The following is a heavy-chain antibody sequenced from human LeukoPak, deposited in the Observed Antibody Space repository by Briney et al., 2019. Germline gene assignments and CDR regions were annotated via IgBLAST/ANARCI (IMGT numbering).Heavy chain of an antibody. CDR3: ARDLPTRDYYDSSGYYRY. V-gene: IGHV1-18*01. D-gene: IGHD3-22*01. Sequence: GASVKVSCKASGYTFTSYGISWVRQAPGQGLEWMGWFSAYNGNTNYAQKLQGRVTMTTDTSTSTAYMELRSLRSDDPAVYYCARDLPTRDYYDSSGYYRYWGQGTLVTVSS. CDR2: FSAYNGNT. CDR1: GYTFTSYG. J-gene: IGHJ4*02.